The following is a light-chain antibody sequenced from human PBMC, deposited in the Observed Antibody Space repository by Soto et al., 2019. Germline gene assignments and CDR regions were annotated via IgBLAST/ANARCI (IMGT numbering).Light chain of an antibody. CDR2: DAS. J-gene: IGKJ4*01. CDR3: QQYNNWPPLT. CDR1: KLFGSN. Sequence: MTQSQSTLSGFPGEKATLSCRASKLFGSNWAGYQQKPAQPPRLLIYDASTRATGIPARFSGSGSGTEFTLTISSLQSEDFAVYYCQQYNNWPPLTFGGGTKVDIK. V-gene: IGKV3-15*01.